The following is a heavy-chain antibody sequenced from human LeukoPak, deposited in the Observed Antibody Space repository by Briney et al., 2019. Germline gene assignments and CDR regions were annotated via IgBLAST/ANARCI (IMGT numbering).Heavy chain of an antibody. CDR2: IKQNGGEE. V-gene: IGHV3-7*01. CDR3: ARVHYDILTGLGELDY. CDR1: GFTFSSYW. Sequence: GSLRLSCAASGFTFSSYWMSWVRQAPGKGLEWVANIKQNGGEEYTVASVKGRFTTSRENAKNSLYLQMNSLRAEDTAVYYCARVHYDILTGLGELDYWGQGTLVTVSS. J-gene: IGHJ4*01. D-gene: IGHD3-9*01.